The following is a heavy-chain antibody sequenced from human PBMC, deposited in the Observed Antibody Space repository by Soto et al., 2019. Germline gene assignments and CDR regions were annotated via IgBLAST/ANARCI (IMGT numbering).Heavy chain of an antibody. CDR3: ARDYGGNSGWFDP. J-gene: IGHJ5*02. CDR2: MNPNSGDT. D-gene: IGHD4-17*01. V-gene: IGHV1-8*01. CDR1: GYAFTSYD. Sequence: QVQLVQSGAEMKKPGASVKVSCKASGYAFTSYDINWVQQATGQGLEWMGWMNPNSGDTGYAQNFQGRVTLTRDTSISTAYMELSNLRSDDTAVYYCARDYGGNSGWFDPWGQGTLVTVSS.